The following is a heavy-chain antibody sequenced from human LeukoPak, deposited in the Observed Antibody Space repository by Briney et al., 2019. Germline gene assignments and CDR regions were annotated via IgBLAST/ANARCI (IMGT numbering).Heavy chain of an antibody. D-gene: IGHD5-24*01. CDR1: GFTFDDYG. V-gene: IGHV3-43*02. CDR2: ISGDGGST. Sequence: PGGSLRLSCAASGFTFDDYGMSWVRQAPGKGLEWVSLISGDGGSTYYADSVKGRFTISRDNSKNSLYLQMNSLRTEDTALYYCAKDMGDGYNSFDYWGQGTLVTVSS. CDR3: AKDMGDGYNSFDY. J-gene: IGHJ4*02.